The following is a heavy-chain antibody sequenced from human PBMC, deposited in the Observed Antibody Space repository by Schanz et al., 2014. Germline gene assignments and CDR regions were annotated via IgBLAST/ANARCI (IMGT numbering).Heavy chain of an antibody. D-gene: IGHD3-10*01. CDR2: IGYDGSEK. CDR3: ARGPIPIQGVPMDF. CDR1: GLNFDYYG. J-gene: IGHJ4*02. Sequence: QVQLVESGGGVVQPGRSLRLSCATSGLNFDYYGMNWVRQAPGKGLEWVANIGYDGSEKYYVDSVKGRFTISRDNSKDTLYSQMSGLTPEDTAVYYCARGPIPIQGVPMDFWGQGTLVTVSS. V-gene: IGHV3-33*01.